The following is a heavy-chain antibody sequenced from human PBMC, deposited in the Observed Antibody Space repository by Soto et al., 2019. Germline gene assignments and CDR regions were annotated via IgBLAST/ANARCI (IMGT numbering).Heavy chain of an antibody. V-gene: IGHV1-2*02. CDR1: GYTFTAYH. Sequence: QVRLVQSGAEVKEPGDSVRVSCEASGYTFTAYHIHWVRQAPGQGLEWMGWINPKFGDTGYAQDVQGSVSMTSDISISTVYIEFSRLTSDDTAIYYCARNMDYYYGRGSGNGHGVWGQGTTVTVFS. D-gene: IGHD3-10*02. J-gene: IGHJ6*02. CDR2: INPKFGDT. CDR3: ARNMDYYYGRGSGNGHGV.